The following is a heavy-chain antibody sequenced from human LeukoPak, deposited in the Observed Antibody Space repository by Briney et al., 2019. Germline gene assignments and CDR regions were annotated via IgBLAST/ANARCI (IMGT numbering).Heavy chain of an antibody. D-gene: IGHD2-15*01. Sequence: GGSLRLSCATSGFTLSNSGFHWVRQAPDKGREWVAIIWYDGSDKYYADSVKGRFTISRDNSQRSVYLQMNSLRTEDTAVYYCAASRREIVSDWGQGTLVTVPS. CDR3: AASRREIVSD. CDR1: GFTLSNSG. V-gene: IGHV3-33*01. CDR2: IWYDGSDK. J-gene: IGHJ4*01.